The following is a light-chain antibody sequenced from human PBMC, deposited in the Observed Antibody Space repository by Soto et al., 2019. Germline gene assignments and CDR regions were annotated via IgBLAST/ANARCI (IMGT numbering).Light chain of an antibody. CDR3: QQLNIYPLT. V-gene: IGKV1-9*01. Sequence: DIQLTQSPSFLSASVGDRVTITCRASQGISSYLAWYQQKPGKAPKLLIYAASTLQSGVPSRFRGSGSGTEFTLTISSLQPEDFATYYCQQLNIYPLTFGGGTKVEIK. J-gene: IGKJ4*01. CDR1: QGISSY. CDR2: AAS.